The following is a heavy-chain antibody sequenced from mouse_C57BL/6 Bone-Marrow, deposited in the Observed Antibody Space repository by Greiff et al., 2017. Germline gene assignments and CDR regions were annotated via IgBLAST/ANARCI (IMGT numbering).Heavy chain of an antibody. D-gene: IGHD1-1*01. Sequence: VQLQQSGAELVRPGASVKLSCTASGFNIKDDYTHWVKQRPEQGLEWIGWIDPENGDTEYASKFQGKATITADTSSNTAYLQLSSLTSEDTAVYYCTTLLAWFAYWGQGTLVTVSA. J-gene: IGHJ3*01. CDR2: IDPENGDT. CDR3: TTLLAWFAY. CDR1: GFNIKDDY. V-gene: IGHV14-4*01.